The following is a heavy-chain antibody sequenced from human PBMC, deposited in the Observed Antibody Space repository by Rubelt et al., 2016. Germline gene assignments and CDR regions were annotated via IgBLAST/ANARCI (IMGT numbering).Heavy chain of an antibody. CDR2: IYSGGST. J-gene: IGHJ6*02. Sequence: VSVIYSGGSTYYADSVKGRFTISRDNSKNTLYLQMNSLRAEDTAVYYCAKDRGYSWNTQNYYYYYGMDVWGQGTTVTVSS. CDR3: AKDRGYSWNTQNYYYYYGMDV. V-gene: IGHV3-53*01. D-gene: IGHD5-18*01.